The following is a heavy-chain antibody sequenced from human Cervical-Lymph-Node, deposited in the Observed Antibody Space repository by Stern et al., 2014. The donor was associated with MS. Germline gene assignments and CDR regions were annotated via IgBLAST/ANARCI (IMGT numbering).Heavy chain of an antibody. CDR3: VREGGNTAEYFQH. V-gene: IGHV3-33*01. CDR2: IWYDGSNR. CDR1: GFTFSSSG. D-gene: IGHD4-23*01. Sequence: VQLVESGGGVVQPGRSLRLSCAASGFTFSSSGMPWVRQAPGQGLEWLAIIWYDGSNRYYAESVKGRFTISRDNSKNTLYLQMNSLRAEDTAVYYCVREGGNTAEYFQHWGQGTLVTVSS. J-gene: IGHJ1*01.